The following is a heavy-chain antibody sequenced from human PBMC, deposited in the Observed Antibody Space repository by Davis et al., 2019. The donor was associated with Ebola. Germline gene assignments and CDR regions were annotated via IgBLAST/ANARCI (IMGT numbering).Heavy chain of an antibody. J-gene: IGHJ6*02. D-gene: IGHD6-13*01. CDR2: ISGSGGST. Sequence: GGSLRLSCAAYGFTFSSYAMSWVRQAPGKGLEWVSAISGSGGSTYYADSVKGRFTISRDNSKNTLYLQMNSLRAEDTAVYYCARDTGIIAAAGPYGMDVWGQGTTVTVSS. V-gene: IGHV3-23*01. CDR3: ARDTGIIAAAGPYGMDV. CDR1: GFTFSSYA.